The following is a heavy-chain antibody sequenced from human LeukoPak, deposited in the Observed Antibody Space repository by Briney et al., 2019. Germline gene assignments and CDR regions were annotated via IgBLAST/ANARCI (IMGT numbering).Heavy chain of an antibody. CDR3: ARNPRGGSYGPSAFDY. V-gene: IGHV3-21*01. CDR1: GFTFSSYS. D-gene: IGHD5-18*01. Sequence: PGGSLRLSCAASGFTFSSYSMNRVRQAPGKGLEWVSSISSSSSYIYYADSVKGRFTISRDNAKNSLYLQMNSLRAEDTAVYYCARNPRGGSYGPSAFDYWGQGTLVTVSS. J-gene: IGHJ4*02. CDR2: ISSSSSYI.